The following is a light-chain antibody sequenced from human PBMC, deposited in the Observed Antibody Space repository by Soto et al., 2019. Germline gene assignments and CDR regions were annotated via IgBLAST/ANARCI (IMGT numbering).Light chain of an antibody. V-gene: IGKV3-20*01. CDR1: QSVSSSY. J-gene: IGKJ2*01. Sequence: EIVLTQSPGTLSLSPGERATLSCRASQSVSSSYLAWYQQKPGQAPRLLIFGASTRATGIPDRFSGSESGTDFTLTISRLEPEDFAVYYCQLYGSSPYTFGQGTKLEIK. CDR2: GAS. CDR3: QLYGSSPYT.